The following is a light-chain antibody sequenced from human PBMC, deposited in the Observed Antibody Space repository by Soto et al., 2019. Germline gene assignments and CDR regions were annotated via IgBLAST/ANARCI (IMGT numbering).Light chain of an antibody. CDR2: GTD. J-gene: IGLJ2*01. V-gene: IGLV1-44*01. CDR1: RSNIGSTT. CDR3: ATWDDSLNGVV. Sequence: QSVLAQPPSASGTPGQRVTISCSGSRSNIGSTTVNWYQQLPGTAPKVVIYGTDQRPSGVPDRFSGSKSDTSASPAISGLQSEDEAVYYCATWDDSLNGVVFGGGTKLTVL.